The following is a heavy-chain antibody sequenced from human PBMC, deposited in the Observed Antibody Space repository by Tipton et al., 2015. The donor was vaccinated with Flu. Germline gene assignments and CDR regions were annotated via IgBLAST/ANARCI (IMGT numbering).Heavy chain of an antibody. D-gene: IGHD6-25*01. CDR2: IYFSGST. CDR3: ARRHLAAHLGP. J-gene: IGHJ5*02. Sequence: TLSLTCTVSGDSIINYYWSWIRQPPGKGLEWIGYIYFSGSTNYKPSLKNRVSISLDSSRTQVSLRLSSVTAADTAVYYCARRHLAAHLGPWGQGTLVTVSS. V-gene: IGHV4-59*08. CDR1: GDSIINYY.